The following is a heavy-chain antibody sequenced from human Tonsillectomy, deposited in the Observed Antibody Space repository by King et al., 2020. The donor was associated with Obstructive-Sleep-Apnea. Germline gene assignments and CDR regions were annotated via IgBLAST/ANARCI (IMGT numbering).Heavy chain of an antibody. CDR2: IYPGDSDT. J-gene: IGHJ4*02. CDR3: AGRVDILAAYPLLPDF. D-gene: IGHD3-9*01. CDR1: GYSFASYW. Sequence: GEAGEISWKGSGYSFASYWIGWVRQMPGKGLEWMGIIYPGDSDTRYSPSFQGQVTIPADKSISTAYLKGGSLKASDTAMYYCAGRVDILAAYPLLPDFWGPGTLATVSS. V-gene: IGHV5-51*01.